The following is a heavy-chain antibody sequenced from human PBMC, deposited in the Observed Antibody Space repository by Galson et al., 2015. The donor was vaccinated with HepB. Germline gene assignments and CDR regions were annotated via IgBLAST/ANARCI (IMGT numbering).Heavy chain of an antibody. J-gene: IGHJ3*02. D-gene: IGHD6-19*01. CDR3: ARDLRIAVAGTGPGEGAFDI. V-gene: IGHV1-46*04. CDR2: INPSGGST. CDR1: GYTFTSYY. Sequence: SVKVSCKASGYTFTSYYMHWVRQAPGQGLEWMGIINPSGGSTSYAQKLQGRVTMTRDTSTSTVYMELSSLRSEDTAVYYCARDLRIAVAGTGPGEGAFDIWGQGTMVTVSS.